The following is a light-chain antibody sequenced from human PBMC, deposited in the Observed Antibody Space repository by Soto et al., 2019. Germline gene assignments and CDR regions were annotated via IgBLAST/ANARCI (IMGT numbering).Light chain of an antibody. V-gene: IGLV2-8*01. CDR3: GSYAGSNNLGV. CDR1: SSDVGAYNY. Sequence: QSVLTQPPSASGSPGQSVTISCTGTSSDVGAYNYVSWYQQHPGKAPKLIIYEVNKRPSGVPDRFSGSKSGNTASLTVSGLQAEDEAEYHCGSYAGSNNLGVFGGGTKLTVL. CDR2: EVN. J-gene: IGLJ2*01.